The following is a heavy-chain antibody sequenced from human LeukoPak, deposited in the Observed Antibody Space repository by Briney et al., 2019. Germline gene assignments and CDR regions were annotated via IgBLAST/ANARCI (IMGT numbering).Heavy chain of an antibody. J-gene: IGHJ4*02. CDR3: AGHVSAAAGGR. CDR1: GYSISSGYY. Sequence: SETLSLTCTVSGYSISSGYYWGWIRQPPGKGLEWIGSIYHSGSTYYNPSLKSRVTISLDTSKNQFSLKLNSMTAADTAVYYCAGHVSAAAGGRWGQGTLVTVSS. CDR2: IYHSGST. V-gene: IGHV4-38-2*02. D-gene: IGHD6-13*01.